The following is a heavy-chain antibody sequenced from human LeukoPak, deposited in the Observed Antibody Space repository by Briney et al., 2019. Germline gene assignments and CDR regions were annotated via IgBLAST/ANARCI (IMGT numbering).Heavy chain of an antibody. D-gene: IGHD2-8*01. J-gene: IGHJ6*03. CDR2: INPNSGGT. CDR3: ARGASYCTNGVCYKNYYYMDV. CDR1: GYTFTGYY. V-gene: IGHV1-2*06. Sequence: GASVKVSCKASGYTFTGYYMHWVRQAPGQGLEWMGRINPNSGGTNYAQKFQGRVTMTRDTSISTAYMELSRPRSDDTAVYYCARGASYCTNGVCYKNYYYMDVWGKGTTVTVSS.